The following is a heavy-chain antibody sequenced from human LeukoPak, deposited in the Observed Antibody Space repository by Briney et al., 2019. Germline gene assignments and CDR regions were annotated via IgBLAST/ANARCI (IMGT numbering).Heavy chain of an antibody. CDR1: GYTFTGYY. D-gene: IGHD2-2*02. CDR2: INPNSGGT. J-gene: IGHJ4*02. CDR3: ARTIPVTVIYYFDY. V-gene: IGHV1-2*02. Sequence: GASVKVSCKASGYTFTGYYIHWVRQAPGQGLEWMGWINPNSGGTNYAQKFQGRATMTRDTSISTAYMELSRLRSDDTAVYYCARTIPVTVIYYFDYWGQGTLVTVSS.